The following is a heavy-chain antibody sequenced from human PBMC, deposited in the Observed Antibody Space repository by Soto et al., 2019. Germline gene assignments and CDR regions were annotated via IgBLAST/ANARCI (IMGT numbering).Heavy chain of an antibody. D-gene: IGHD2-2*01. CDR1: GFTFSSYA. CDR3: AKGGVVPAAIGVRMWFDP. CDR2: ISGSGGST. Sequence: GGSLRLSCAASGFTFSSYAMSWVRQAPGKGLEWVSAISGSGGSTYYADSVKGRFTISRDNSKNTLHLQMNSLRAEDTAVYYCAKGGVVPAAIGVRMWFDPWGQGTLVTVSS. J-gene: IGHJ5*02. V-gene: IGHV3-23*01.